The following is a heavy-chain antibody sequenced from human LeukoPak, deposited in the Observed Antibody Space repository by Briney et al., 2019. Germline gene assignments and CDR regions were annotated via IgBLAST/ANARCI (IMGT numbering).Heavy chain of an antibody. CDR2: IYYSGST. V-gene: IGHV4-61*01. Sequence: SETLSLTCIVSGGSISSSSYNWSWIRQPPGKGLEWIGYIYYSGSTNYNPSLKSRVTISVDTSKNQFSLKLSSVTAADTAVYYCARVFSGSSLYFDYWGQGTLVTVSS. J-gene: IGHJ4*02. CDR3: ARVFSGSSLYFDY. CDR1: GGSISSSSYN. D-gene: IGHD1-26*01.